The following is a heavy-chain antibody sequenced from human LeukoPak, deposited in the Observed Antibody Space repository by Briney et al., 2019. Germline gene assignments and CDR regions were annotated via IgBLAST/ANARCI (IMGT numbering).Heavy chain of an antibody. V-gene: IGHV3-30-3*01. Sequence: GESLRLSCAASGFSFSSYAMHWARQAAGKGLEWVAITTSDESNKHYADSVKGRFTISRDNSKNTLYLQMNSLRAEDTAVYYCARESGALRGYSFGLWGQGTLVTVSS. CDR1: GFSFSSYA. J-gene: IGHJ4*02. CDR3: ARESGALRGYSFGL. D-gene: IGHD5-18*01. CDR2: TTSDESNK.